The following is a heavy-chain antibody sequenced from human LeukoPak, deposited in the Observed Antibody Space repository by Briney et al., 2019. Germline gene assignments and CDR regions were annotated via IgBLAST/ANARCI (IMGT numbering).Heavy chain of an antibody. CDR1: GYTFTSYY. D-gene: IGHD3-16*01. V-gene: IGHV1-46*01. J-gene: IGHJ4*02. CDR2: INPSGGSP. Sequence: ASVKVSCEASGYTFTSYYMHWVRQAPGQGLEWMGIINPSGGSPTYAQKFQGRVTMTRDTSTTTLYMELSSLRSEDTAVYYCARDTILLYGLAIDYWGQGTLVTVSS. CDR3: ARDTILLYGLAIDY.